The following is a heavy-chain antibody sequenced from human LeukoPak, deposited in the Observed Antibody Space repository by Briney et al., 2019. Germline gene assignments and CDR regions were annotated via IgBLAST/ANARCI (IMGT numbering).Heavy chain of an antibody. Sequence: ASVKVSCKASGYTLTGYYMHWVRQAPGQGLEWMGWINPNSGGTNYAQKFQGRVTMTRDTSISTAYMELSRLRSDDTAVYYCEGIAAAGDFDYWGQGTLVTVSS. J-gene: IGHJ4*02. CDR1: GYTLTGYY. CDR3: EGIAAAGDFDY. D-gene: IGHD6-13*01. CDR2: INPNSGGT. V-gene: IGHV1-2*02.